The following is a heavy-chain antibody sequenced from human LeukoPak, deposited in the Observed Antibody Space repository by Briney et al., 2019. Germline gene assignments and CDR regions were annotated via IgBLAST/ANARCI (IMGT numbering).Heavy chain of an antibody. V-gene: IGHV1-18*04. CDR1: GYNFSNFG. CDR2: ISAHNENI. Sequence: GASVKVSCKTSGYNFSNFGLSWVRQAPGQGLEWLGWISAHNENIHYAQNLQDRLTMTTDTSTSTAHMELRSLRSDDTAVYYCASDQTSFSVFTPGYWGQGTLVSVSS. D-gene: IGHD1-14*01. CDR3: ASDQTSFSVFTPGY. J-gene: IGHJ4*02.